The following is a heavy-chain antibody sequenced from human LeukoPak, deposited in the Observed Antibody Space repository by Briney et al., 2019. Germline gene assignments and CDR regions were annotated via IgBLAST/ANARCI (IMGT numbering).Heavy chain of an antibody. CDR1: GYTFTDYY. J-gene: IGHJ4*02. CDR2: INPNSGDT. Sequence: ASVKVSCKASGYTFTDYYMHWVRQAPGQGLEWLGWINPNSGDTYYAQKFQGRVTMTGDTSISTAYMELSRLRSDDTAIYYCARGDYYDSSGFRWWGQGTLVTVSS. CDR3: ARGDYYDSSGFRW. V-gene: IGHV1-2*02. D-gene: IGHD3-22*01.